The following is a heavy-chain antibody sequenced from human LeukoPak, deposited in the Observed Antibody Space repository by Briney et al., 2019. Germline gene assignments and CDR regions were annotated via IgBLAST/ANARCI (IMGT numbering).Heavy chain of an antibody. Sequence: GGSLRLSCAASGFTFSSYAMHWVRQAPGKGLEWVAVISYDGSNKYYADSVKGRFTISRDNSKNTLYLQMNSLRAEDTAVYYCARGYCSSTSCFNNCWGQGALVTVSS. CDR1: GFTFSSYA. J-gene: IGHJ4*02. D-gene: IGHD2-2*01. CDR2: ISYDGSNK. CDR3: ARGYCSSTSCFNNC. V-gene: IGHV3-30-3*01.